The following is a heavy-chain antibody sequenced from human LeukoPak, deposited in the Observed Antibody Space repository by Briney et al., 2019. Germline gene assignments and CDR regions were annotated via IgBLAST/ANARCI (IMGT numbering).Heavy chain of an antibody. Sequence: RAGGSLRLSCAASGFTFEVHGMSWVRQVPGKGLEWVAAINLNGAETGYADSVKGRVTISRDNAKNSLYLQMNSLRAEDTAVYYCARVAGGSWYYYFDYWGQGTLVTVSS. J-gene: IGHJ4*02. CDR1: GFTFEVHG. V-gene: IGHV3-20*04. CDR3: ARVAGGSWYYYFDY. D-gene: IGHD6-13*01. CDR2: INLNGAET.